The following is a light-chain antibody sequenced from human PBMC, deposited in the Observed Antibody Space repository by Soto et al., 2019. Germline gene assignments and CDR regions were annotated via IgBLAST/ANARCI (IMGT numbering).Light chain of an antibody. Sequence: QSVLTHPASVSGSPVQSITISCTGTSSDVGSYNLVSWYQQHPGKAPKLMIYEGSKRPSGVSNRSSGSKSGNTASLTISGLQAEDEADYYCCSYAGSSTFFYVLGTGTKVTVL. J-gene: IGLJ1*01. CDR2: EGS. CDR3: CSYAGSSTFFYV. CDR1: SSDVGSYNL. V-gene: IGLV2-23*03.